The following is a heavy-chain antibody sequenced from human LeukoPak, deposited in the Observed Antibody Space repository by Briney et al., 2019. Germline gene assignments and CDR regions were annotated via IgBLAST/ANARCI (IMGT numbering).Heavy chain of an antibody. CDR2: IVVGSGNT. Sequence: SVKVSCKASGFTFTSSAVQWVRQARGQRLEWIGWIVVGSGNTNYAQKFQERVTITRDMSTSTAYMELSSLRSEDTAVYYCAADGSGSYYPMGENWFDPWGQGTLVTVSS. CDR3: AADGSGSYYPMGENWFDP. J-gene: IGHJ5*02. CDR1: GFTFTSSA. D-gene: IGHD3-10*01. V-gene: IGHV1-58*01.